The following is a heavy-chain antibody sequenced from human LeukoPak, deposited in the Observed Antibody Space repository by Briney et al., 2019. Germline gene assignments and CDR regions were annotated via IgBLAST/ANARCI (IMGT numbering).Heavy chain of an antibody. D-gene: IGHD3-10*01. CDR2: IKRKTDGATT. Sequence: PGGSLRLSRAASGFIFTNAWMSWVRQAPGKWLEWVGRIKRKTDGATTDYAAPVKGRFTISRDDSKNTLFLQMNSLKTEDTAVYYCTTGIMVQGVLLNPWGQGTLVTVSS. V-gene: IGHV3-15*01. CDR1: GFIFTNAW. J-gene: IGHJ4*02. CDR3: TTGIMVQGVLLNP.